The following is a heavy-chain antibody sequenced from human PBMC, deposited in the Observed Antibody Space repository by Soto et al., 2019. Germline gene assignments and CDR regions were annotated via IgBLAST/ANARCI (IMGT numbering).Heavy chain of an antibody. Sequence: PGGSLRLSCSASGFTFSIHWMSWVRQARGKGLEWVANIKQDGSEKYYVDSVKGRFTISRDNAKNSLYLQMNSLRAEDMAVYYCASLPDAFDIWGHGTLVTVSS. CDR2: IKQDGSEK. CDR1: GFTFSIHW. J-gene: IGHJ3*02. CDR3: ASLPDAFDI. V-gene: IGHV3-7*02.